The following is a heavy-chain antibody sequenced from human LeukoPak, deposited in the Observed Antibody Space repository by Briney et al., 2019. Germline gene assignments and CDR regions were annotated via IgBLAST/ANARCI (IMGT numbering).Heavy chain of an antibody. V-gene: IGHV4-34*01. CDR1: GGSFSGYY. J-gene: IGHJ4*02. CDR2: INHSGST. Sequence: SETLSLTCAVYGGSFSGYYWSWIRQPPGKGLEWIGEINHSGSTNYNTSLKSRVTISVDTSKNQFSLKLSSVTAADTTVYYCARGQGAIIVVVPAAAAGFDYWGQGTLVTVSS. D-gene: IGHD2-2*01. CDR3: ARGQGAIIVVVPAAAAGFDY.